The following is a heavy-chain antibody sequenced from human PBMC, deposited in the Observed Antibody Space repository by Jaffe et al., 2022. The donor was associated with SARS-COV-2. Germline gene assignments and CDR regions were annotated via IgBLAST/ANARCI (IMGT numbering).Heavy chain of an antibody. CDR1: GFTFSSYA. CDR2: ISGSGGST. J-gene: IGHJ4*02. Sequence: EVQLLESGGGLVQPGGSLRLSCAASGFTFSSYAMSWVRQAPGKGLEWVSAISGSGGSTYYADSVKGRFTISRDNSKNTLYLQMNSLRAEDTAVYYCANGPLPRYYFDYWGQGTLVTVSS. V-gene: IGHV3-23*01. CDR3: ANGPLPRYYFDY.